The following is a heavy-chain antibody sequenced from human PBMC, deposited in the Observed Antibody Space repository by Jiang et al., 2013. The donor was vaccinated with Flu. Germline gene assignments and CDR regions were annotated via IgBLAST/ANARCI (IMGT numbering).Heavy chain of an antibody. CDR3: ATAPPLMMAFGGGVLEI. Sequence: GSGLVKPSGTLSLTCGVSGGSISSSNWRSWVRQSPGKGLEWIGEIYHTGSTNYNPSLKSRVTISLDKSKNQFSLNLSSVTAADTAVYYCATAPPLMMAFGGGVLEIWGLGKMVSVSS. D-gene: IGHD3-16*01. J-gene: IGHJ3*02. V-gene: IGHV4-4*02. CDR1: GGSISSSNW. CDR2: IYHTGST.